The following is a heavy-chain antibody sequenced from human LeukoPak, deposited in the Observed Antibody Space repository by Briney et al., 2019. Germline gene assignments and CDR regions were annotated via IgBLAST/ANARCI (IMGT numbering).Heavy chain of an antibody. CDR1: GFTLSNFA. CDR2: IGTAGDT. D-gene: IGHD1-26*01. J-gene: IGHJ4*02. V-gene: IGHV3-13*01. Sequence: GGSLRHSCAASGFTLSNFAMHWVRQATGKGLEWVSAIGTAGDTFYPGSVKGRFTISRENAKNSLYLQMNNLRAEDTAVYYCARQMTPHGNFDYWGQGTLVTVFS. CDR3: ARQMTPHGNFDY.